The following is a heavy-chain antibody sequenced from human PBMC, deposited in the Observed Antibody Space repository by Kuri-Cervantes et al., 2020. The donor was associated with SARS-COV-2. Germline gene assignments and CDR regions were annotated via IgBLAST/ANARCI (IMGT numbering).Heavy chain of an antibody. CDR3: AREPPGWLRNSGENWYFDL. V-gene: IGHV4-4*07. CDR1: GGSISSYY. CDR2: IYTSGST. J-gene: IGHJ2*01. D-gene: IGHD5-12*01. Sequence: SETLSLTCTVSGGSISSYYWSWIRQPAGKGLEWIGRIYTSGSTNYNPSLKSRVTISVDTSKNQFSLKLSSVTAADTAVYHCAREPPGWLRNSGENWYFDLWGRGTLVTVSS.